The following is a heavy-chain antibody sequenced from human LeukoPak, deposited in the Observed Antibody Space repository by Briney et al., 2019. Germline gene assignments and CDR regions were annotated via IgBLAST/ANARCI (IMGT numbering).Heavy chain of an antibody. D-gene: IGHD2-21*02. J-gene: IGHJ4*02. V-gene: IGHV1-24*01. Sequence: GASVKVSCKVSGYTLTELSMHWVRQAPGKGLEWMGGFDPEDGETINAQKFQGRVTMTEDTSTDTAYMELSRLRSEDTAVYYCAREEACGGDCYSSDYWGQGTLVTVSS. CDR2: FDPEDGET. CDR1: GYTLTELS. CDR3: AREEACGGDCYSSDY.